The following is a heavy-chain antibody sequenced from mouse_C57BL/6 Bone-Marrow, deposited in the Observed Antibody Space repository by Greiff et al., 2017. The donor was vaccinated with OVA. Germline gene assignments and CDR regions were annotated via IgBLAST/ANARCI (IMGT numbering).Heavy chain of an antibody. D-gene: IGHD1-3*01. CDR2: IYPGGGYT. V-gene: IGHV1-63*01. CDR1: GYTFTNYW. Sequence: QVHVKQSGAELVRPGTSVKMSCKASGYTFTNYWIGWAKQRPGHGLEWIGDIYPGGGYTKYNEKFKGKATLTADKSSSTAYMQFSSLTSEDSAIYYCARSYIWYFDVWGTGTTVTVSS. CDR3: ARSYIWYFDV. J-gene: IGHJ1*03.